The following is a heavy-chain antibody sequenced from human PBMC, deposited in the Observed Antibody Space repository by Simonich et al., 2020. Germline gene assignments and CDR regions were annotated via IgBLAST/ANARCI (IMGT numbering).Heavy chain of an antibody. D-gene: IGHD2-8*01. J-gene: IGHJ3*02. CDR2: INPNSGGT. V-gene: IGHV1-2*02. CDR1: TFTGYY. Sequence: TFTGYYMHWVRQAPGKGLEWMVWINPNSGGTNYAQKFQGRVTMTRDTSISTAYMELSRLRSDDTAVYYCARDGYCTNGVCYDAFDIWGQGTMVTVSS. CDR3: ARDGYCTNGVCYDAFDI.